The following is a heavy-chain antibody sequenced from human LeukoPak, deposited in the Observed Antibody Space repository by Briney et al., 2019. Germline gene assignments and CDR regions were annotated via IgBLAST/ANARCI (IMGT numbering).Heavy chain of an antibody. CDR1: GGTFSSYA. CDR3: ATGYYYDSSGYLY. CDR2: IIPIFGTA. D-gene: IGHD3-22*01. Sequence: SVKVSCKDSGGTFSSYAISWVRQAPEQGLEWMGGIIPIFGTANYAQKFQGRVTITADEATSTAYMELSSLRSEDTAVYYCATGYYYDSSGYLYWGQGTLVTVSS. J-gene: IGHJ4*02. V-gene: IGHV1-69*13.